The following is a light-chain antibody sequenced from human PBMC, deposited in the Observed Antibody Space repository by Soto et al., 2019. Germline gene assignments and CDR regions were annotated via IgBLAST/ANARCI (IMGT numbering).Light chain of an antibody. Sequence: EIVLTQSPGTPSLSPGERATLSCRASQTVGSTYLAWYQQKPGQAPRLLISGASTRATGIPDRFSGSGSGTDFTLTISRLEPEDFAVYYCQQYGSSPLLTFGGGTRVEIK. V-gene: IGKV3-20*01. CDR2: GAS. CDR3: QQYGSSPLLT. CDR1: QTVGSTY. J-gene: IGKJ4*01.